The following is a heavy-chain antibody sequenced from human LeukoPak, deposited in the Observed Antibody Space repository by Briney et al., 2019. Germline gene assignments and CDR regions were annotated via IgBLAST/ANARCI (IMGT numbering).Heavy chain of an antibody. Sequence: SETLSLTCAVYGGSFSGYYWSWIRQPPGKGLEWIGYIYYSGSTNYNPSLKSRVTISVDTSKNQFSLKLSSVTAADTAVYYCARHQDYYDSSGYAFDIWGQGTMVTVSS. CDR2: IYYSGST. J-gene: IGHJ3*02. CDR3: ARHQDYYDSSGYAFDI. CDR1: GGSFSGYY. V-gene: IGHV4-59*01. D-gene: IGHD3-22*01.